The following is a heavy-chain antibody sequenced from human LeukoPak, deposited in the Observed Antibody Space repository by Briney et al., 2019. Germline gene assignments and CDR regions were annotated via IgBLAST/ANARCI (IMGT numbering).Heavy chain of an antibody. Sequence: GGSLRLSCAASGFSFSTYWMSWVRQAPGKGLEWVAHIKHDGTEKYYVDSVKGRFTISRDNAKNSLYLQMNSLRAEDTAVYYCARDFTIPAHAFDIWGQGTMVTVSS. CDR3: ARDFTIPAHAFDI. V-gene: IGHV3-7*03. CDR1: GFSFSTYW. CDR2: IKHDGTEK. J-gene: IGHJ3*02. D-gene: IGHD3-9*01.